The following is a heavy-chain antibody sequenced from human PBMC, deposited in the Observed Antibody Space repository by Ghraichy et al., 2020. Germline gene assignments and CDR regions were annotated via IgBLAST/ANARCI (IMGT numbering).Heavy chain of an antibody. CDR2: INYSGGST. D-gene: IGHD1-26*01. CDR1: GFIFRDHG. V-gene: IGHV3-20*04. Sequence: GGSLRLSCAASGFIFRDHGMRWVRQRPGKGLEWVSGINYSGGSTNYADSVKGRFTISRDDAKNALYLQMNNLRADDTAFYYCARKYTGTYYSLVDYWGQRTLITVSS. CDR3: ARKYTGTYYSLVDY. J-gene: IGHJ4*02.